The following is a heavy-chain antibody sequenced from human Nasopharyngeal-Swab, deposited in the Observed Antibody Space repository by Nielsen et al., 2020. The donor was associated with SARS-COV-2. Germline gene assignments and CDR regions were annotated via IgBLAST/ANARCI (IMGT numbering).Heavy chain of an antibody. J-gene: IGHJ4*02. CDR2: ISWDGCST. D-gene: IGHD2-15*01. CDR1: GFTFDDYT. Sequence: GESLKISCAASGFTFDDYTMHWVRQAPGKGLEWVSLISWDGCSTYYADSVKGRFTISRDNSKDSLYLQMNSLRTEDTALYYCAMIGGSVIDYWGQGTLVTVSS. CDR3: AMIGGSVIDY. V-gene: IGHV3-43*01.